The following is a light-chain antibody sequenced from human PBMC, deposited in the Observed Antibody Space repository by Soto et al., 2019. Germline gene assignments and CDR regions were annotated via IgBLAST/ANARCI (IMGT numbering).Light chain of an antibody. CDR1: QSVDSNY. Sequence: EIELTQSPGTLSLSPGERATLSCRASQSVDSNYLAWYQQKPGQAPRLLIYAASSRATGIPERFSGSGSGTDFTLAISRLEPEDFAVYYCQQYGRSPRTFGQGTKVEIK. CDR2: AAS. V-gene: IGKV3-20*01. CDR3: QQYGRSPRT. J-gene: IGKJ1*01.